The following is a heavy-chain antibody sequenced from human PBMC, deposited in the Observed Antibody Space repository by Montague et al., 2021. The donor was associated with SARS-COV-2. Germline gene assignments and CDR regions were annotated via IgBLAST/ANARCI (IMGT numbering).Heavy chain of an antibody. V-gene: IGHV2-70*01. CDR3: ARISARYSSGWSAFDY. CDR2: IDWXDDK. CDR1: GFSLSTSGMC. J-gene: IGHJ4*02. D-gene: IGHD6-19*01. Sequence: PALVKPTQTLTLTCTFSGFSLSTSGMCVSWIRQPPGKALEWLALIDWXDDKYYSTSLKTRLTISKDTSKNQVVLTMTNMDPVDTATYYCARISARYSSGWSAFDYCGQGTLVTVSS.